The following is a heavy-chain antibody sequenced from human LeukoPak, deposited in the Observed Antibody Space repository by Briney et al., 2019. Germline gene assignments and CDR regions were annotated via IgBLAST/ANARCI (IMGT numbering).Heavy chain of an antibody. J-gene: IGHJ4*02. V-gene: IGHV1-2*02. Sequence: ASVKVSCKASGYTFTGYYMHWVRQAPGQGLERMGWINPNSGDTNYAQNFQGRVTMTRDTSIITAYMELSSLRSDDTAVYYCAGSQVHDYWGQGTLVTVSS. CDR3: AGSQVHDY. CDR1: GYTFTGYY. CDR2: INPNSGDT.